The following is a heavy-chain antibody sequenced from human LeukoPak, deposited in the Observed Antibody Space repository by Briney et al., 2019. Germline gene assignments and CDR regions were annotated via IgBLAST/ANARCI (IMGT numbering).Heavy chain of an antibody. Sequence: SVKVSCKASGGTFSSYAISWVRQAPGQGLEWMGRIIPILGIANYAQKFQGRVTITADKSTSTAYMELSSLRSEDTAVYYCTTVDYGAPSWFDPWGQGTLVTVSS. CDR1: GGTFSSYA. V-gene: IGHV1-69*04. CDR3: TTVDYGAPSWFDP. CDR2: IIPILGIA. D-gene: IGHD4/OR15-4a*01. J-gene: IGHJ5*02.